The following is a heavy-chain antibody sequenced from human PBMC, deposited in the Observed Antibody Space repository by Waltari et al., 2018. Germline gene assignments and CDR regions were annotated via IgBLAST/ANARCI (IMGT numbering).Heavy chain of an antibody. Sequence: QVRLQEPGPGLVKPSQTLSLTCTVSGGYLSSGSTYWSWFRQPDGKGLEWIGRIYTSGSTNSNPSLKSRVTISVDTSKNQFSLKLSSVTAADTAVYYCARGAPSPRSWSYWETFDYWGQGTLVTVSS. CDR2: IYTSGST. CDR3: ARGAPSPRSWSYWETFDY. CDR1: GGYLSSGSTY. D-gene: IGHD1-26*01. J-gene: IGHJ4*02. V-gene: IGHV4-61*02.